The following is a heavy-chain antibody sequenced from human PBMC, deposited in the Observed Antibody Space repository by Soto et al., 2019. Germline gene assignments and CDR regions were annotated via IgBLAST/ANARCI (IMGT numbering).Heavy chain of an antibody. D-gene: IGHD3-22*01. V-gene: IGHV3-23*01. CDR2: ISGSGGST. CDR1: GFTFSSYA. CDR3: AKDLNYYDSSGYPDDY. Sequence: GGSLRLSCAASGFTFSSYAMSWVRQAPGKGLEWVSAISGSGGSTYYADSVKGRFTISRDNSKNTLYLQMNSLRAEDTAVYYCAKDLNYYDSSGYPDDYWGQGTLVTVSS. J-gene: IGHJ4*02.